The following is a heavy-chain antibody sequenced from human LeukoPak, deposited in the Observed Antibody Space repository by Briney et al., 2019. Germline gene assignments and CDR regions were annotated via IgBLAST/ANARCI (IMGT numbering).Heavy chain of an antibody. CDR2: IHNSGST. Sequence: SETLSLTCTVSGDSTSSYYWSWIRQPPGKGLEWIGYIHNSGSTRYTPSLKSRVTISADTSKKQFSLKLSSVTAADTAVYYCARDLMSHTVGYFDDWGQGTLVTVSS. CDR1: GDSTSSYY. CDR3: ARDLMSHTVGYFDD. D-gene: IGHD4-23*01. V-gene: IGHV4-59*01. J-gene: IGHJ4*02.